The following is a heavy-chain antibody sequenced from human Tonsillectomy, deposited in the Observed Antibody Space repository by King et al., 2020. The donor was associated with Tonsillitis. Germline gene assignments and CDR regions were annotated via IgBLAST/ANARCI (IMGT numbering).Heavy chain of an antibody. Sequence: QVQLVESGAEVKKPGSSVKVSCKASGGTFSSYAISWVRQAPGQGLEWMGGIIPIFGTANYAQKFQGRVTITADESTSTAYMELSSLRSEDTAVYYCARDLSRYDSSGYYPSYFDYWGQGTLVTVSS. J-gene: IGHJ4*02. D-gene: IGHD3-22*01. CDR3: ARDLSRYDSSGYYPSYFDY. CDR2: IIPIFGTA. V-gene: IGHV1-69*01. CDR1: GGTFSSYA.